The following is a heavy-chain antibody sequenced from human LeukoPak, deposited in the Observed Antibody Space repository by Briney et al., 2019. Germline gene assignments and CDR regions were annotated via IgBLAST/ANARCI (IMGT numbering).Heavy chain of an antibody. J-gene: IGHJ3*02. CDR3: AKDFCCGSYSSGAFDI. CDR1: GFTFSSYG. D-gene: IGHD1-26*01. Sequence: GGSLRLSCAASGFTFSSYGMHWVRQAPGKGLEWVAVIWYDGSNKYYADSVKGRFTISRDNSKNTLYLQMNSLRAEDTAVYYCAKDFCCGSYSSGAFDIWGQGTMVTVSS. V-gene: IGHV3-33*06. CDR2: IWYDGSNK.